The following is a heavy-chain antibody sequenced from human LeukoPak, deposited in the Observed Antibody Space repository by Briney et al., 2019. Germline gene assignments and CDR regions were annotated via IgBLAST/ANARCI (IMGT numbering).Heavy chain of an antibody. CDR2: IHYTGTT. D-gene: IGHD3-10*01. CDR1: GGSINNHY. V-gene: IGHV4-59*11. Sequence: SETLSLTYIVSGGSINNHYWTWIRQTPGKGLEWIGDIHYTGTTKYNPSLKSRVTISIDTSKNQFSLELSSATAADTGVYYCARDKAGTMVRGVINGMDVWGQGTTVTVSS. J-gene: IGHJ6*02. CDR3: ARDKAGTMVRGVINGMDV.